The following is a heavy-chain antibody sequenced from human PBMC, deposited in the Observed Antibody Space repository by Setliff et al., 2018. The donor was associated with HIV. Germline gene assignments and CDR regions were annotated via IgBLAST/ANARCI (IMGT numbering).Heavy chain of an antibody. Sequence: SETLSLTCAVYGGSFDDYSWTWFRQAPGKGLEWIGETSHNGESSYNTSLTSRVTISVDTSKRQFSLKLTSVTAADTAVYYCARSGYCVGTDCYRGPLDYWGQGVFVTVSS. D-gene: IGHD2-21*01. CDR3: ARSGYCVGTDCYRGPLDY. CDR1: GGSFDDYS. CDR2: TSHNGES. J-gene: IGHJ4*02. V-gene: IGHV4-34*01.